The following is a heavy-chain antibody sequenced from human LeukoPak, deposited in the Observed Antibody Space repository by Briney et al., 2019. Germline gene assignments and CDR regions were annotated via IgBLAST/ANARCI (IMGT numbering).Heavy chain of an antibody. CDR3: ARDRLHAFDF. Sequence: ASVNVSFKSSGYTFTSNGISWVRQAPGQGLEWMGWISSNSGNTNYAQKFQDRVMLTTDTSTTTAYMELRNLRSDDTAIYYCARDRLHAFDFWGQGTKVTVSS. V-gene: IGHV1-18*01. D-gene: IGHD6-25*01. CDR2: ISSNSGNT. J-gene: IGHJ3*01. CDR1: GYTFTSNG.